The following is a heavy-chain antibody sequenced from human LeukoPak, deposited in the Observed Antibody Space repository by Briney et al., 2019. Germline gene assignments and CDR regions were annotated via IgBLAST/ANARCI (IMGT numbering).Heavy chain of an antibody. D-gene: IGHD3-22*01. V-gene: IGHV3-48*01. J-gene: IGHJ2*01. CDR2: ISSSSSTI. Sequence: GGSLRHSCAASGFTFSSYSMNWVRQAPGKGLEWVSYISSSSSTIYYADSVKGRFTISRDNAKNSLYLQMNSLRAEDTAVYYCARTLYYYDSSGYYSSWYFDLWGRGTLVTVSS. CDR1: GFTFSSYS. CDR3: ARTLYYYDSSGYYSSWYFDL.